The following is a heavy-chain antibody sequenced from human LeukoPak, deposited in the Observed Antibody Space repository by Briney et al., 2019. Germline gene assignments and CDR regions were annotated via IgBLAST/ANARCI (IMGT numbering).Heavy chain of an antibody. CDR1: GFTFSSYW. CDR2: ISGRGDST. Sequence: PGGSLRLSCAASGFTFSSYWMSWVRQAPGKGLEWVSSISGRGDSTSYADSVKGRFTISRDISKNTLYLQMNSLRADDTAIYYCAKDDSALWFGELSHYFNSWGLGTLVTVSS. V-gene: IGHV3-23*01. D-gene: IGHD3-10*01. CDR3: AKDDSALWFGELSHYFNS. J-gene: IGHJ4*02.